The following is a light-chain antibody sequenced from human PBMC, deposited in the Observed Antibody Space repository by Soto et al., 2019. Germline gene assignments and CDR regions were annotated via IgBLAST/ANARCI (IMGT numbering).Light chain of an antibody. CDR3: MQALQAPIT. V-gene: IGKV2-28*01. J-gene: IGKJ5*01. CDR1: QSLLHSNGYNY. CDR2: LGS. Sequence: DIVMTQTTLSLPVTPGEPASISCRSSQSLLHSNGYNYLDWYLQKPGQSPQLLIYLGSNRASGVPDRFSGSGSGTDFTLSISTVVAGDVGVYYCMQALQAPITFGQGTRLEI.